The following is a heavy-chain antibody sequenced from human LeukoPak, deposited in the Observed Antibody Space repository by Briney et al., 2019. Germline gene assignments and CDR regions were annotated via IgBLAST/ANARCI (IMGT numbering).Heavy chain of an antibody. V-gene: IGHV3-74*03. Sequence: GGSLRLSCAASGFTFSNYWVHWVRQAPGKGLVWVSRINRDGSTTKYADSVKGRFTVSRDNAKNTLNLQMNSLRAEDTAVYYCASGEMATISSGTGFDYWGQGTLVTVSS. J-gene: IGHJ4*02. CDR3: ASGEMATISSGTGFDY. CDR2: INRDGSTT. CDR1: GFTFSNYW. D-gene: IGHD5-24*01.